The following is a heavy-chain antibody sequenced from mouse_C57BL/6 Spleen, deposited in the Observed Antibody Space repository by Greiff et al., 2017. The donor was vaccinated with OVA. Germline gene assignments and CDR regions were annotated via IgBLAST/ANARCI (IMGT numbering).Heavy chain of an antibody. CDR1: GYTFTSYW. J-gene: IGHJ3*01. Sequence: QVQLQQSGADLVKPGASVKLSCKASGYTFTSYWMHWVKQRPGQGLEWIGYIHPSSGYTKYNQKFKDKAPLTADKSSSTAYMQMSSLTYEDSAVYYCARNDYDCAYWGRGTLVTVSA. D-gene: IGHD2-4*01. CDR2: IHPSSGYT. CDR3: ARNDYDCAY. V-gene: IGHV1-7*01.